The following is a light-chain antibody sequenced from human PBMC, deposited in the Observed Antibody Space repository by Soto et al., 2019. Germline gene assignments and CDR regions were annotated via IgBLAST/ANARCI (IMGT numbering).Light chain of an antibody. J-gene: IGKJ1*01. CDR2: DAS. CDR1: QSVSSY. CDR3: QQRSNWPRT. Sequence: EIVLTQSPTTLSLSPGERATLCCRASQSVSSYLAWYQQKPGKAPRLLIYDASNRDTGIPARFSGSGSGTDFTLTISSLEPEDFAVYYCQQRSNWPRTFGQGTKVDIK. V-gene: IGKV3-11*01.